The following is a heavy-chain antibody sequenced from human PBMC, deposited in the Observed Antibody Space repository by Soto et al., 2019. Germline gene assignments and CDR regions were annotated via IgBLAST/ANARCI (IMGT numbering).Heavy chain of an antibody. V-gene: IGHV4-34*01. J-gene: IGHJ5*02. D-gene: IGHD3-10*01. CDR1: GGSFSGYY. CDR3: ARIIWWFDP. CDR2: INHSGST. Sequence: ETLSLTCAVYGGSFSGYYWSWIRQPPGKGLEWIGEINHSGSTNYNPSLKSRVTISVDTSKNQFSLKLSSVTAADTAVYYCARIIWWFDPWGQGTLVTVSS.